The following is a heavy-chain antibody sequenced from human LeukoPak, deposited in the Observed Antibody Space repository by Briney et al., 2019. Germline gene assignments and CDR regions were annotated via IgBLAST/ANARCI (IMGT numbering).Heavy chain of an antibody. CDR1: GFTFSDYG. CDR2: IWYDGSNK. CDR3: ARGVDYYENSGTIDY. V-gene: IGHV3-33*01. Sequence: PGKSLRLSCTASGFTFSDYGMHWARQPPGKGLEWVAIIWYDGSNKTYEDSVKGRFTISRDNSKNTLYLQMNSLRAEDTAVYYCARGVDYYENSGTIDYWGQGTLVTVSS. D-gene: IGHD3-22*01. J-gene: IGHJ4*02.